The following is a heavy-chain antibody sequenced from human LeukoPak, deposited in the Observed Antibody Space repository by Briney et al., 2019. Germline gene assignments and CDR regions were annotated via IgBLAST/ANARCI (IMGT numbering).Heavy chain of an antibody. D-gene: IGHD3-22*01. CDR3: ARGRPDYYDSSGPPDAFDI. V-gene: IGHV4-30-2*01. CDR2: IYHSGST. J-gene: IGHJ3*02. CDR1: GGSISSGGYS. Sequence: SETLSLTCAVSGGSISSGGYSWSWIRQPPGKGLEWIGYIYHSGSTYYNPSLKSRVTIPVDRSKNQFSLKLSSVTAADTAVYYCARGRPDYYDSSGPPDAFDIWGQGTMVTVSS.